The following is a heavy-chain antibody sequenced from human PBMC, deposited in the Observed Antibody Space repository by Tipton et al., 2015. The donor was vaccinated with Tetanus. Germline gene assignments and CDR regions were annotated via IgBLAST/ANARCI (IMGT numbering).Heavy chain of an antibody. CDR2: VYYTGST. V-gene: IGHV4-59*12. CDR1: GGSMSTYY. Sequence: LRLSCTVSGGSMSTYYWSWIRQPPGKGLEWIGYVYYTGSTDYNPSLKSRVTISGDTSNNHFSLKLSSVTAADTAVYYCARESITIFGVVSIDYWGQGPLVTVSS. CDR3: ARESITIFGVVSIDY. J-gene: IGHJ4*02. D-gene: IGHD3-3*01.